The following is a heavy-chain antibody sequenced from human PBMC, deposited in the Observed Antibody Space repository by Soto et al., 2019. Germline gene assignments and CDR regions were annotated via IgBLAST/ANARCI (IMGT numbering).Heavy chain of an antibody. V-gene: IGHV4-30-2*01. CDR2: IYHTGST. D-gene: IGHD6-19*01. Sequence: PSETLSLTWVVCGGSISSDGYAWSWIRQPPGQGLEWIGYIYHTGSTSHNASLKIWVTLFVDTTKVHFSFNLTSLTSTATALDYCARGPTIAVCPGAASRIIWFDPWGQGALVTASS. CDR3: ARGPTIAVCPGAASRIIWFDP. CDR1: GGSISSDGYA. J-gene: IGHJ5*02.